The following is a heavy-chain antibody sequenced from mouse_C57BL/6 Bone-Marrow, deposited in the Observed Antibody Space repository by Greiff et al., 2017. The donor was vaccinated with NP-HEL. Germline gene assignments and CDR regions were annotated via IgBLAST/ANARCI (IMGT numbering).Heavy chain of an antibody. CDR2: IYPGSGST. CDR1: GYTFTSYW. D-gene: IGHD1-1*01. J-gene: IGHJ4*01. CDR3: ARWDYYGSDYYAMDY. Sequence: VQLQQPGAELVKPGAPVKMSCKASGYTFTSYWITWVKQRPGQGLEWIGDIYPGSGSTYYNEKFKSKATLTVDTSSSTAYMQLSSLTSEDSAVYYCARWDYYGSDYYAMDYWGQGTSVTVSS. V-gene: IGHV1-55*01.